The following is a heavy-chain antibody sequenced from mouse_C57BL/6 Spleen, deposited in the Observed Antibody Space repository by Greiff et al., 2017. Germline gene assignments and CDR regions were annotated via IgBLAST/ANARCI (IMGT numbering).Heavy chain of an antibody. J-gene: IGHJ3*01. CDR1: GFTFSSYA. CDR3: ANSLYDYAWFAY. Sequence: EVNLVESGGGLVKPGGSLKLSCAASGFTFSSYAMSWVRQTPEKRLEWVATISDGGSYTYYPDNVKGRFTITRDNARNNLYLQMSHLNSEDTAMYYCANSLYDYAWFAYWGQGTLVTVSA. CDR2: ISDGGSYT. D-gene: IGHD2-4*01. V-gene: IGHV5-4*03.